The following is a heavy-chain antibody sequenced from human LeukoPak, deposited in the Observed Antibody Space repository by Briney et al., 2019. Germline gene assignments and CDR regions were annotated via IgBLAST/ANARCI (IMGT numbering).Heavy chain of an antibody. V-gene: IGHV1-2*02. J-gene: IGHJ1*01. CDR1: GYTFTDYY. Sequence: ASVKVSCKASGYTFTDYYLHWVRQAHGQGLEWMGWIHPNSGGTNYAQKFQGRVAMTRDTSISTAYMELSSLRSDDTAVYYCARLAAVPGWGQGTLVTVSS. CDR3: ARLAAVPG. CDR2: IHPNSGGT. D-gene: IGHD6-19*01.